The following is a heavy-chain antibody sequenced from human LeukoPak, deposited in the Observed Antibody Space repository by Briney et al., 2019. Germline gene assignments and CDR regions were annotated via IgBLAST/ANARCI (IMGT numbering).Heavy chain of an antibody. J-gene: IGHJ6*03. D-gene: IGHD1-1*01. V-gene: IGHV1-2*02. Sequence: GPSVKVSCKASGYTFTGYYMHWVRQAPGQGLEWMGWINPNSGGTNYAQKFQGRVTMTRDTSISTAYMELSRLRSDDTAVYYCAGPTTHSYYYYYMDVWGKGTTVTVSS. CDR2: INPNSGGT. CDR3: AGPTTHSYYYYYMDV. CDR1: GYTFTGYY.